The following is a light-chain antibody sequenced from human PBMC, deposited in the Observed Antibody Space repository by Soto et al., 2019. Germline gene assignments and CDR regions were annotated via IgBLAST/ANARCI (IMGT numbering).Light chain of an antibody. J-gene: IGKJ4*01. CDR3: QQYDNLPPLT. CDR2: DAS. CDR1: QDISNY. V-gene: IGKV1-33*01. Sequence: DIQMTQSPSSLSASVGDRVTITCQASQDISNYLNWYQQKPGKAPKLLIYDASNLETGVPSSFSGSGSVTDFTFTISSLQPEDIATYYCQQYDNLPPLTFGGGTKVEIK.